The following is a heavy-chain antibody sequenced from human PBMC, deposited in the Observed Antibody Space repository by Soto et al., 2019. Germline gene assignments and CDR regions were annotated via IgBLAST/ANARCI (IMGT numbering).Heavy chain of an antibody. Sequence: SETLSLTCAVSGGSISSGGYSWSWIRQPPGKGLEWIGYMYHSGSTYYNPSLKSRVTISIDRSKNQFSLKLSSVTAADTAVYYCAKDGVAITTPYSYYFDSWGQGSPVTVSS. J-gene: IGHJ4*02. CDR1: GGSISSGGYS. CDR2: MYHSGST. D-gene: IGHD4-4*01. V-gene: IGHV4-30-2*01. CDR3: AKDGVAITTPYSYYFDS.